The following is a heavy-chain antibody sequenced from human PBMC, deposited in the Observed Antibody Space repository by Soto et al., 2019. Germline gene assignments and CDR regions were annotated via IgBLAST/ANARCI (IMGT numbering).Heavy chain of an antibody. CDR1: GASISIGGYF. J-gene: IGHJ6*02. V-gene: IGHV4-31*03. Sequence: SETLSLTCTVSGASISIGGYFWSWIRQHPGKGLEWIGHIYYNGSTYYNPSLKSRLTISVDTSKNEFSLRLTSVTAADTAVYFCATDEYFGSEIDFYYYAMDVWGQGTTVTVSS. D-gene: IGHD3-10*01. CDR2: IYYNGST. CDR3: ATDEYFGSEIDFYYYAMDV.